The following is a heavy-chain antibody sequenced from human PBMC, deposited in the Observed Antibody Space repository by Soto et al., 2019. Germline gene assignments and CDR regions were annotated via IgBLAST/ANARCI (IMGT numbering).Heavy chain of an antibody. Sequence: SVKVSCKASGGTFSSYAISWVRQAPGQGLEWMGGIIPIFGTANYAQKFQGRVTITADESTSTAYMELSSLRSEDTAVYYCARGDSNGGYPTSWGQGTLVTVSS. CDR1: GGTFSSYA. CDR2: IIPIFGTA. J-gene: IGHJ4*02. CDR3: ARGDSNGGYPTS. D-gene: IGHD4-17*01. V-gene: IGHV1-69*13.